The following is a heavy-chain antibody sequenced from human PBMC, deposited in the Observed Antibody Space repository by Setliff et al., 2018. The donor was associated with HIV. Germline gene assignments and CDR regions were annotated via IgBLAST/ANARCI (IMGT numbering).Heavy chain of an antibody. D-gene: IGHD3-22*01. CDR1: GGTFSSYA. CDR2: IIPIFGTP. V-gene: IGHV1-69*13. J-gene: IGHJ4*02. Sequence: SVKVSCKASGGTFSSYAFNWVRQAPGQGLEWMGGIIPIFGTPKYAQKFQDRVTISADESTSTAYMELTSLRSADTAVYYCAGGPYGSSGYYFGDFDFWGQGTLVTVSS. CDR3: AGGPYGSSGYYFGDFDF.